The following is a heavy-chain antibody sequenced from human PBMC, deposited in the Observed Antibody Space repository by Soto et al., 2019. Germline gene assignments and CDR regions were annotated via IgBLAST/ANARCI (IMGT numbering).Heavy chain of an antibody. CDR3: ARDLLLSSGGTWYSGGFDY. D-gene: IGHD2-15*01. CDR1: GFTFSTYS. CDR2: ISSRSIYI. Sequence: LILSCAASGFTFSTYSINWVRHAPVKLLEWVSSISSRSIYIYYADSVKGRFTISRDDAKNSLYLQVNSLRAEDTAVYYCARDLLLSSGGTWYSGGFDYWGQGTLVTVSS. V-gene: IGHV3-21*01. J-gene: IGHJ4*02.